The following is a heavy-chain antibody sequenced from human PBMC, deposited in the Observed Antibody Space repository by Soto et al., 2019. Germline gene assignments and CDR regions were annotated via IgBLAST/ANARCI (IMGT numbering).Heavy chain of an antibody. J-gene: IGHJ6*02. CDR1: GGSFSGYY. CDR2: INHSGST. D-gene: IGHD3-10*01. Sequence: SGTLSLTCVVYGGSFSGYYWSWIRQPPGKGLEWIGEINHSGSTNYTPSLKSRVTISVDTSKNQFSLKLSSVTAAETAVYYGARGNMVRGVIGYDDYGMDVLGQGTTGTDSS. CDR3: ARGNMVRGVIGYDDYGMDV. V-gene: IGHV4-34*01.